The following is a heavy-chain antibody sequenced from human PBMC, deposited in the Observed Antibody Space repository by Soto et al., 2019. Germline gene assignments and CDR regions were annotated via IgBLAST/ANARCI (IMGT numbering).Heavy chain of an antibody. V-gene: IGHV3-53*01. CDR1: GFTVSRNY. CDR3: ARGTIIGARGNDY. J-gene: IGHJ4*02. Sequence: HPGGSLRLSCAAAGFTVSRNYISRGRRAPGRGLEWVSVICSGGTTYYADSVRGRFTISRDNSKNSLYLQMNSLRAEDTAVYYCARGTIIGARGNDYWGQGTLVTAPQ. CDR2: ICSGGTT. D-gene: IGHD3-22*01.